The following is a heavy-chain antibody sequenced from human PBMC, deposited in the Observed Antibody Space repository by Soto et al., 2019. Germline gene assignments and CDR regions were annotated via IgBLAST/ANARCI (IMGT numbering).Heavy chain of an antibody. J-gene: IGHJ4*02. D-gene: IGHD1-7*01. CDR3: AKNQERELPRVIDF. V-gene: IGHV3-23*01. CDR2: MSGSSSTT. CDR1: GLTFSNYA. Sequence: EVRLLESGGGLVKPGGSLRLSCATSGLTFSNYAMSWVRQAPGGGLEWVSPMSGSSSTTYYPDSVKGRFTISRDRSKNTLYLQKSSLRAEDTALYYCAKNQERELPRVIDFWGQGTLVTVSS.